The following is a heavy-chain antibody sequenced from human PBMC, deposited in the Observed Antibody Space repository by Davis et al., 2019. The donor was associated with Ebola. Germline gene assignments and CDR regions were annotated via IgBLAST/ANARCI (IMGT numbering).Heavy chain of an antibody. V-gene: IGHV3-21*01. CDR1: GFTFSSYY. Sequence: GESLKISCAASGFTFSSYYMNWVRQAPGKGPEWVSSISSSSNYIYYADSMKGRFTISRDNAKNSLFLQMNSLRAEDTAVYYCAAADIVVVVDGTSYPHAFDTWGQGTVVTVSS. D-gene: IGHD2-15*01. CDR2: ISSSSNYI. CDR3: AAADIVVVVDGTSYPHAFDT. J-gene: IGHJ3*02.